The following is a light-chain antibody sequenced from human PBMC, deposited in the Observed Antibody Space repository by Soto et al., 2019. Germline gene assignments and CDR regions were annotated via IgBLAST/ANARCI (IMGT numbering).Light chain of an antibody. V-gene: IGKV3-15*01. CDR3: QRYNNWPPLT. CDR2: GAS. CDR1: QSVSSN. J-gene: IGKJ4*01. Sequence: EIVMTQSPATLSVSPGERATLSCRASQSVSSNLAWYQQKPGQAPRLLIYGASTRATGIPARFSGSGSGTEFTLTISSLQSEDVAVYYCQRYNNWPPLTFGGGTKVEIK.